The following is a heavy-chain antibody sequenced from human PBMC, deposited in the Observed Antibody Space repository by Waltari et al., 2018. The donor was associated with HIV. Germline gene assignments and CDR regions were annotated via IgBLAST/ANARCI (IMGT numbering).Heavy chain of an antibody. D-gene: IGHD3-10*01. CDR2: INSNSGTI. Sequence: EQLVESGGGLVRPGGSLRLSCVASGFHFFPYEFNWVSQAPGKGLEWISYINSNSGTIHYADSVKGRFTISRDNAKSSLYLQMRNLTGEDTAVYYCARDDLNVRRAFDIWGQGTMVTVSS. CDR1: GFHFFPYE. CDR3: ARDDLNVRRAFDI. J-gene: IGHJ3*02. V-gene: IGHV3-48*03.